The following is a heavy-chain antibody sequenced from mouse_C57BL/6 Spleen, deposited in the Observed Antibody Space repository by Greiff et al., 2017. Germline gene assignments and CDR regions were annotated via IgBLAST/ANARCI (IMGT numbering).Heavy chain of an antibody. V-gene: IGHV5-17*01. CDR3: ARSGYINLYAMDY. J-gene: IGHJ4*01. Sequence: EVQLVEPGGGLVKPGGSLKLSCAASGFTFSDYGMHWVRQAPGQGLEWVAYISSSSGTIYYADTVKSIFTISRDNAKNTLCLQMTSLSSEDTSRYYCARSGYINLYAMDYWGQGTSGTVSS. CDR1: GFTFSDYG. CDR2: ISSSSGTI. D-gene: IGHD1-1*01.